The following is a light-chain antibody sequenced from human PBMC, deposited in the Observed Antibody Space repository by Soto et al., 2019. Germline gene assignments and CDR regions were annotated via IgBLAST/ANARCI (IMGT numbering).Light chain of an antibody. Sequence: IQMTQSPSTLSASVGDRVTITCRASQSVRSWLAWYQQKPGKAPNLLIYKASNLETGVPSRFSGSGSGTEFTLSISSLQPDDFATYYCQHYDGYPWTFGQGTKVEVK. V-gene: IGKV1-5*03. CDR2: KAS. CDR3: QHYDGYPWT. J-gene: IGKJ1*01. CDR1: QSVRSW.